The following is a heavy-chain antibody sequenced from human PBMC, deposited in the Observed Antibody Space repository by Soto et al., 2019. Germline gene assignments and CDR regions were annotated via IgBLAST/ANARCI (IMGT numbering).Heavy chain of an antibody. D-gene: IGHD6-6*01. J-gene: IGHJ5*02. CDR3: ARYSSSSKVGWFDP. Sequence: GGCLRLPCVASGFSLRGFYLRRVRPAPGKGLEWVSYISSSSSYTNYAGSVKGRFTISRDNAKNSLYLQMNSLRAEDTAVYYCARYSSSSKVGWFDPWGQGTLVTVSS. V-gene: IGHV3-11*06. CDR2: ISSSSSYT. CDR1: GFSLRGFY.